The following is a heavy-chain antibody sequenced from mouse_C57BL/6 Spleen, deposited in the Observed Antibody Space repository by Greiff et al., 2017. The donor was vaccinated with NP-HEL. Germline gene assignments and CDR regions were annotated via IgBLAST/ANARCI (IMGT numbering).Heavy chain of an antibody. V-gene: IGHV1-7*01. CDR3: ARGELRLPYYFDY. CDR1: GYTFTSYW. D-gene: IGHD3-2*02. J-gene: IGHJ2*01. Sequence: QVQLQQSGAELAKPGASVKLSCKASGYTFTSYWMHWVKQRPGQGLEWIGYINPSSGYTKYNQKFKDKATLTADKSSSTAYMQLSSLTYEDSAVYYCARGELRLPYYFDYWGQGTTLTVSS. CDR2: INPSSGYT.